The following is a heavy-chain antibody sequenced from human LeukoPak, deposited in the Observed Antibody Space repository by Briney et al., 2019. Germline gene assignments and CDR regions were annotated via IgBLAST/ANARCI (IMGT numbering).Heavy chain of an antibody. D-gene: IGHD3-22*01. Sequence: GGSLRLSCAASEFTFSSYAMSWVRQAPGKGLEWVSVVSGSGDVTHYADSVKGRFAISRDNSKNTLYLQMSSLRAEDTAVYYCAKHYYDSRDYRVFDYWGQGTLVTVSS. V-gene: IGHV3-23*01. J-gene: IGHJ4*02. CDR2: VSGSGDVT. CDR3: AKHYYDSRDYRVFDY. CDR1: EFTFSSYA.